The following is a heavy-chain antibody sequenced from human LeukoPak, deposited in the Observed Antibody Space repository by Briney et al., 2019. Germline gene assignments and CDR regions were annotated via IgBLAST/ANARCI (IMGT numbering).Heavy chain of an antibody. J-gene: IGHJ4*02. D-gene: IGHD4-17*01. V-gene: IGHV4-34*01. CDR1: GGSFSGYY. CDR3: ATTEKTTVTGPEY. Sequence: SETLSLTCAVYGGSFSGYYWSWIRQPPGKGLEWIGEINHSGSTNYNPSLKSRVTISVDTSKNPFSLKLSSVTAADTAVYYCATTEKTTVTGPEYWGQGTLVTVSS. CDR2: INHSGST.